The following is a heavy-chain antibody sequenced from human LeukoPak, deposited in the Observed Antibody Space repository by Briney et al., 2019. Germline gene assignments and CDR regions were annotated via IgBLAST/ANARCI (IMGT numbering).Heavy chain of an antibody. J-gene: IGHJ3*02. CDR3: ARATNYDILTGYYPDAFDI. Sequence: SETLSLTCTVSGGSISTSNYYWGWIRQPAGKGLEWIGRIYTSGSTNYNPFLKSRVTISVDTSKNQFSLKLSSVTAADTAVYYCARATNYDILTGYYPDAFDIWGQGTMVTVSS. CDR1: GGSISTSNYY. CDR2: IYTSGST. V-gene: IGHV4-61*02. D-gene: IGHD3-9*01.